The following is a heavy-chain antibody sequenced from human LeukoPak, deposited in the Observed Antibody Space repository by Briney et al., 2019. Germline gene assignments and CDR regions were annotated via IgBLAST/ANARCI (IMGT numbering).Heavy chain of an antibody. Sequence: PGGSLRLSCAASGFTFSSYAMSWVRQAPGKGLEWVSAISGSGGSTYYADSVKGRFTISRDNSKNTLYLQMNSLRAEDTAVYYCAKAGRRLRYFDWLSHWGQGTLVTVSS. CDR1: GFTFSSYA. CDR3: AKAGRRLRYFDWLSH. CDR2: ISGSGGST. D-gene: IGHD3-9*01. J-gene: IGHJ4*02. V-gene: IGHV3-23*01.